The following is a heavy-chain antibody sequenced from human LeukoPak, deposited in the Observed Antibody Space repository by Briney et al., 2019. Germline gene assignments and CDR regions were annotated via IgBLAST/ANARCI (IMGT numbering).Heavy chain of an antibody. CDR3: ARKEPRVGAPDC. Sequence: GGSLRLSCAASGLTFSSYEMNWVRQAPGKGLEWVSYISFSGSTIHYADSVKGRFTTSRDNAKNSLYLQMNSLRAEDTAVYYCARKEPRVGAPDCWGQGTLVTVSS. J-gene: IGHJ4*02. CDR2: ISFSGSTI. V-gene: IGHV3-48*03. CDR1: GLTFSSYE. D-gene: IGHD6-6*01.